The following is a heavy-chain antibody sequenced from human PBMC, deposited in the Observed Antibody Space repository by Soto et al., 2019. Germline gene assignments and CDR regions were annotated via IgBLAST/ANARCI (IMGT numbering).Heavy chain of an antibody. V-gene: IGHV3-23*01. Sequence: GGSLRLSCASSGFTFSSYAMSWVRQAPGEGLEWVSAISGSGGSTYYADSVKGRFTISRDNSKNTLYLQMNSLRAEDTAVYYCAKDLGYCSSTSCYFHPSELYYYYYYGMDVWGQGTTVTVSS. D-gene: IGHD2-2*01. CDR3: AKDLGYCSSTSCYFHPSELYYYYYYGMDV. J-gene: IGHJ6*02. CDR1: GFTFSSYA. CDR2: ISGSGGST.